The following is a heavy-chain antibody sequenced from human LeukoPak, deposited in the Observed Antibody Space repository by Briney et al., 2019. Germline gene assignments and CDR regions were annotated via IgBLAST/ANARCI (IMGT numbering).Heavy chain of an antibody. Sequence: SETLSLTCTVSGGSISSVDYYWSWIRHPPGKGLEWIGYTYYSGTTYYNPSLKSRVTISVDTSKNQFSLKLSSVTAADTAVYYCARQYGVHTTYFDYWGQGTLVTVSS. CDR3: ARQYGVHTTYFDY. CDR2: TYYSGTT. D-gene: IGHD4-17*01. J-gene: IGHJ4*02. CDR1: GGSISSVDYY. V-gene: IGHV4-30-4*08.